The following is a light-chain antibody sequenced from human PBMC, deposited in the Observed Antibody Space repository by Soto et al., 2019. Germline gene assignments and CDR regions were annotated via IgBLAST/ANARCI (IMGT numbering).Light chain of an antibody. CDR2: AAS. V-gene: IGKV1-39*01. CDR1: QSISRY. J-gene: IGKJ1*01. Sequence: DIQMTQSPSSLSASVGDRVTITCRASQSISRYLNWYQLKPGKAPKLLIYAASSLQSGVPSRFTGSGSGTDFTLTISSLQPEDIATYYGQQSYSSPGTFGRGTKVEIK. CDR3: QQSYSSPGT.